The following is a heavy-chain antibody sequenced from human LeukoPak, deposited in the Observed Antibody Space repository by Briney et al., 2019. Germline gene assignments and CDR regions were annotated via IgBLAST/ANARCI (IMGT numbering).Heavy chain of an antibody. Sequence: ASVKASCKASGYTFTSYDINWVRQATGQGPEWMGWMNPSSGNTGYAQRFHGRVSMTRATSTNTAYLELSSLRSEDTAVYYCATHTYYYSSGSFAYWGQGTLVTVSS. J-gene: IGHJ4*02. V-gene: IGHV1-8*01. CDR2: MNPSSGNT. CDR3: ATHTYYYSSGSFAY. D-gene: IGHD3-10*01. CDR1: GYTFTSYD.